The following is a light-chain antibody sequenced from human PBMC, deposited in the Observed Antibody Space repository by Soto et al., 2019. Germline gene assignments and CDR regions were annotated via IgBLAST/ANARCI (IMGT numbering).Light chain of an antibody. CDR3: HQYERLPVT. J-gene: IGKJ5*01. V-gene: IGKV3-20*01. CDR2: STS. CDR1: QIVSNPY. Sequence: VVLTQSPATLSMSPGEAVTLSCRASQIVSNPYLAWYQQRPGQVPRLVVSSTSKRATGIPERFSGGGSGTDFTLTITSLEPEGFAVYYCHQYERLPVTFGQGTRL.